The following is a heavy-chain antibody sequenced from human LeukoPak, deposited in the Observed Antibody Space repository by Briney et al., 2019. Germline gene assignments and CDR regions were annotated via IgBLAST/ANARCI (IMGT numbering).Heavy chain of an antibody. V-gene: IGHV3-7*01. J-gene: IGHJ4*02. Sequence: PGGSLRLSCAASGFTFSSYWMSWVRQAPGKGLEWVANIKQDGSEKYYVDSVKGRFTISRDNAKNSLYLQMNSLRAEDTAVYYCARSRITMVRGATDYWGQGTLVTVSS. CDR2: IKQDGSEK. D-gene: IGHD3-10*01. CDR1: GFTFSSYW. CDR3: ARSRITMVRGATDY.